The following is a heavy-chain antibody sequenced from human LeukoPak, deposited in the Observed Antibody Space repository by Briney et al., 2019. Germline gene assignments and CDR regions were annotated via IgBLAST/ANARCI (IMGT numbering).Heavy chain of an antibody. V-gene: IGHV3-33*01. CDR2: IWNDGSHK. CDR1: GFTLSSYG. CDR3: ARLSGYEKGYVFDI. J-gene: IGHJ3*02. Sequence: PGRSLRLSCAASGFTLSSYGMHWVRQAPGRGLEWVAVIWNDGSHKYYADSVKGRFTISRDNSKNTLYLQMNSLRAEDTAVYYCARLSGYEKGYVFDIWGQGTMVTVSS. D-gene: IGHD5-12*01.